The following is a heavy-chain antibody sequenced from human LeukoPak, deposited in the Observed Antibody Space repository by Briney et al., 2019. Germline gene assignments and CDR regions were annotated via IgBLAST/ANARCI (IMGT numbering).Heavy chain of an antibody. J-gene: IGHJ6*03. V-gene: IGHV1-69*02. D-gene: IGHD6-6*01. Sequence: SVKVSCKASGGTFSSYTIRWVRQAPGQGLEWMGRIIPILGIANYAQKFQGRVTITADKSTSTAYMELSSLRSEDTAVYYCARVSRTIIAARQFYYMDVWGKGTTVTVSS. CDR2: IIPILGIA. CDR1: GGTFSSYT. CDR3: ARVSRTIIAARQFYYMDV.